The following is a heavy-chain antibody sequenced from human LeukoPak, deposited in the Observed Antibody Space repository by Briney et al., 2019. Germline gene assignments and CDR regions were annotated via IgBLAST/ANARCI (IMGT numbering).Heavy chain of an antibody. CDR3: ARALLWFGEPSHIDY. CDR1: SYTFTSYG. V-gene: IGHV1-18*01. Sequence: ASVKVSCKASSYTFTSYGISWVRQAPGQGLEWMGWITAYNDNTNYAQKLQGRVTMTTDTSTSTAYMELRRLRSDDTAVYYCARALLWFGEPSHIDYWGQGTLVTASS. J-gene: IGHJ4*02. CDR2: ITAYNDNT. D-gene: IGHD3-10*01.